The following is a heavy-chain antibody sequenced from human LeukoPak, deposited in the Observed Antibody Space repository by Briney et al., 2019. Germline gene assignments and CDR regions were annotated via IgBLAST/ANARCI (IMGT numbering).Heavy chain of an antibody. D-gene: IGHD3-10*01. CDR1: GFTFSSYA. Sequence: GGSLRLSCAASGFTFSSYAMSWVRQAPGKGLEWVSAISGSGGSTYYADSVKGRFTISRDNSKNTLYLQMNSLRAEDTAVYYCAKDEDYYGSGRGYFDYWGQGTLVTVSS. V-gene: IGHV3-23*01. CDR2: ISGSGGST. CDR3: AKDEDYYGSGRGYFDY. J-gene: IGHJ4*02.